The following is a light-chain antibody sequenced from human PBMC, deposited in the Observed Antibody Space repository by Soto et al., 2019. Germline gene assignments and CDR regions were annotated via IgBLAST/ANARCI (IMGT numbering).Light chain of an antibody. CDR3: LHYYNYTQM. CDR2: SAS. V-gene: IGKV1-6*01. Sequence: AIQFTQSPSSPSASVGDRVTITCRASQAIRDDLGWYQQRPGKAPKLLIYSASTLDTGVPSRFSGSGSGTDFTLTISSLQPEDFATYYCLHYYNYTQMFGQGTKVDIK. CDR1: QAIRDD. J-gene: IGKJ1*01.